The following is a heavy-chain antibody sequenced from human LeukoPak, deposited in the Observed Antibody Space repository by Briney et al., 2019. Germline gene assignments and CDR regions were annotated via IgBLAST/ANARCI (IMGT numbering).Heavy chain of an antibody. CDR1: GYSLSSGYY. CDR2: IYNSGST. Sequence: SETPSLTCTVSGYSLSSGYYWGWFRQPPGKGLEWIGSIYNSGSTYYNPSLKSRVTISVDTSKNQFSLKLSSVTAADTAVYYCVRSSSSIFDYWGQGTLVTVSS. J-gene: IGHJ4*02. V-gene: IGHV4-38-2*02. CDR3: VRSSSSIFDY. D-gene: IGHD6-6*01.